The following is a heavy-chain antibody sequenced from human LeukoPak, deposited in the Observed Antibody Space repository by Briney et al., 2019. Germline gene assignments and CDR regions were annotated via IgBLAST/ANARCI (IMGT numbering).Heavy chain of an antibody. J-gene: IGHJ4*02. D-gene: IGHD2-2*01. Sequence: QPGGSLTLSCAASGFTFSSYAMHWVRQAPGKGLEWVAVISYDGSNKYYAGSVKGRFTISRDNSKNTLYLQMNSLRAEDTAVYYCARGPGYCSSTSCSGGIVYWGQGTLVTVSS. V-gene: IGHV3-30-3*01. CDR3: ARGPGYCSSTSCSGGIVY. CDR1: GFTFSSYA. CDR2: ISYDGSNK.